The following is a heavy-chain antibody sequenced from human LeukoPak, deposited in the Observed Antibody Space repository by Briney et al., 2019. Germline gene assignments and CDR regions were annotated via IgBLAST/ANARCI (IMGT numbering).Heavy chain of an antibody. J-gene: IGHJ4*02. D-gene: IGHD3-22*01. CDR1: GFTFSSYA. CDR2: ISGSGGST. V-gene: IGHV3-23*01. CDR3: AKGQNPYYYDSSGYLAFDY. Sequence: PGESLRPSCAASGFTFSSYAMTWVRQAPGKGLEWVSGISGSGGSTYYTDSVKGRFTLSRDNSKNTVYLQMNSLRAEDTAVYYCAKGQNPYYYDSSGYLAFDYWGQGTLVTVSS.